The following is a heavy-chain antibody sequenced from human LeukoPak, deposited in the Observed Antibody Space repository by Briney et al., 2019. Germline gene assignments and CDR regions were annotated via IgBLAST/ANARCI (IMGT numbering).Heavy chain of an antibody. CDR2: IYYSGST. CDR1: GGSISSSSYY. CDR3: ARGGSGSYYGHYYYMDV. V-gene: IGHV4-39*01. D-gene: IGHD3-10*01. Sequence: SETLSLTCTVSGGSISSSSYYWGWIRQPPGKGLEWIGSIYYSGSTYYNPSLKSRVTISVDTSKNQFSLKLSSVTAADTAVYYCARGGSGSYYGHYYYMDVWGKGTTVTISS. J-gene: IGHJ6*03.